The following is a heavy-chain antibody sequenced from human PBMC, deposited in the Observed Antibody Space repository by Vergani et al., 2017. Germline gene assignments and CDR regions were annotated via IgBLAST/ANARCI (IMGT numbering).Heavy chain of an antibody. CDR1: GGSFTSYH. J-gene: IGHJ6*03. Sequence: QVQLQQWGGGLLKPSETLSLTCVVNGGSFTSYHWTWIRQSPGEGLEWVGDIDHTGRPDYNPSRKSRLTMSVDKSRNQFSLMLNSVTATDTAIYFCARVNTETNGHLYYYYFMDVWGQGTAGHVS. V-gene: IGHV4-34*01. CDR3: ARVNTETNGHLYYYYFMDV. D-gene: IGHD4-11*01. CDR2: IDHTGRP.